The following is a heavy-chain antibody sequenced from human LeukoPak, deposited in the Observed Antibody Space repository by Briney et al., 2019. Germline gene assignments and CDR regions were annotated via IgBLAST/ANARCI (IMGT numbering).Heavy chain of an antibody. J-gene: IGHJ4*02. CDR1: GFTFRNYG. V-gene: IGHV3-33*01. CDR2: IYHDGSYK. Sequence: GGSLRLSCAASGFTFRNYGFHWVRPAPGKGLEWVAVIYHDGSYKFYADSVKGRFTFSRDNSKNTVFLEMNSLRGEDTAMYYCTRDSAKSFDDWGQGTLVTVSS. D-gene: IGHD4/OR15-4a*01. CDR3: TRDSAKSFDD.